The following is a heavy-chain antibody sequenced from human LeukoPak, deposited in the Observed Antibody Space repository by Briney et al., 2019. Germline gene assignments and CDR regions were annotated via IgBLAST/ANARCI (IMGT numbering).Heavy chain of an antibody. J-gene: IGHJ4*02. D-gene: IGHD3-10*01. V-gene: IGHV4-38-2*02. CDR2: IYHSGGT. CDR1: GYSISSGYY. Sequence: SETLSLTCTVSGYSISSGYYWGWIRQPPGKGLEWIGSIYHSGGTYYNPSLKSRVTISVDTSKNQFSLKLSSVTAADTAVYYCARTRYYYNSRSYGAPYYFDYWGQGTLVTVSS. CDR3: ARTRYYYNSRSYGAPYYFDY.